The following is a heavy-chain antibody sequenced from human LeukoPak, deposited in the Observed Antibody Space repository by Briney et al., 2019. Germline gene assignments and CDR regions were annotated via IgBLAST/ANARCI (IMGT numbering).Heavy chain of an antibody. CDR3: AKKHGDYGDFDY. D-gene: IGHD4-17*01. CDR2: ISYDGSNK. V-gene: IGHV3-30-3*01. Sequence: TGRSLRLSCAASGFTFSSYAMHWVRQAPGKGLEWVAVISYDGSNKYYADSVKGRFTISRDNSKNTLYLQMNSLRAEDTAVYYCAKKHGDYGDFDYWGQGTLVTVSS. CDR1: GFTFSSYA. J-gene: IGHJ4*02.